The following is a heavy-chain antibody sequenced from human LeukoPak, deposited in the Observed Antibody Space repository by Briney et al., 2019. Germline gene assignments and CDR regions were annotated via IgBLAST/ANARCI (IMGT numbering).Heavy chain of an antibody. Sequence: SETLSLTCAVYGGSFSGYYWSWIRQPPGKGLEWIGEINHSGSTNYNPSLKSRVTISVDTSKNQFSLKLSSVTAADTAVYYYARVFPVLRFLEWLPADVWGKGTTVTVSS. CDR1: GGSFSGYY. D-gene: IGHD3-3*01. V-gene: IGHV4-34*01. J-gene: IGHJ6*04. CDR3: ARVFPVLRFLEWLPADV. CDR2: INHSGST.